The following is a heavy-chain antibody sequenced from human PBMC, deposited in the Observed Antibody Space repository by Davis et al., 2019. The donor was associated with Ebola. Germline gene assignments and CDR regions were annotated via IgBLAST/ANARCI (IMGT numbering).Heavy chain of an antibody. CDR2: ITPFNGNT. CDR3: ASSVVVAATQSDAFDI. J-gene: IGHJ3*02. Sequence: SSVTVSCKASGYTFTYRYLHWVRQAPGQALEWMGWITPFNGNTNYAQKFQDRVTITRDRSMSTAYMELSSLRSEDTAMYYCASSVVVAATQSDAFDIWGQGTMVTVSS. V-gene: IGHV1-45*02. D-gene: IGHD2-15*01. CDR1: GYTFTYRY.